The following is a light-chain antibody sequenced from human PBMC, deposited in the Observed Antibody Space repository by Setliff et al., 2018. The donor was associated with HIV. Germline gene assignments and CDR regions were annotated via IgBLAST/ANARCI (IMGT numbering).Light chain of an antibody. V-gene: IGLV2-11*01. Sequence: QSALTQPRSVSGSPRQSVTISCTGTSSDVGAYNFVSWYQQHPGKAPKLMIYDVNERPSGVPDRFSGSKSGNTASLTISGLQAEDEADYYCCSYADSYTSLYVFGTGTKVTVL. J-gene: IGLJ1*01. CDR3: CSYADSYTSLYV. CDR2: DVN. CDR1: SSDVGAYNF.